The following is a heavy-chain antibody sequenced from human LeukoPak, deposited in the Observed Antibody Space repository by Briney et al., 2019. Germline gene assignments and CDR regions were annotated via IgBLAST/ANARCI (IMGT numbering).Heavy chain of an antibody. Sequence: SETLSLTCAVYGGSFSGYYWSWIRQPPGKGLEWVGEINHSGSTNYNPSLKSRVTISVDTSKNQFSLKLSSVTAADTAVYYCARRPLRRYCSGGSCNSSAFDIWGQGTMVTVSS. CDR2: INHSGST. CDR1: GGSFSGYY. V-gene: IGHV4-34*01. J-gene: IGHJ3*02. CDR3: ARRPLRRYCSGGSCNSSAFDI. D-gene: IGHD2-15*01.